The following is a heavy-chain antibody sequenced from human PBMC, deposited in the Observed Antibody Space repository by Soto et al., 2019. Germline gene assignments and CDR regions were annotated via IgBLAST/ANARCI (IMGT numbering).Heavy chain of an antibody. CDR3: AKDRQSYNSVWDTFAL. CDR2: IGGDDADR. V-gene: IGHV3-23*01. Sequence: EVQLLESGGGLVQPGGSLRLSCAAAGFTFSTYAMSWVRQAPGKGLEWVSGIGGDDADRHYADSVKGRFTISRDNSKNTLFLQMSSLSAEDTARYYCAKDRQSYNSVWDTFALWGQGTVVTVSS. J-gene: IGHJ3*01. D-gene: IGHD1-20*01. CDR1: GFTFSTYA.